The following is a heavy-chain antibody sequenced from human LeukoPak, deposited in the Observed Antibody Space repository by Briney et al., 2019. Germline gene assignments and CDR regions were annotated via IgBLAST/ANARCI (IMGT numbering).Heavy chain of an antibody. CDR3: ARGGYGDYMGD. CDR2: INWNGGST. Sequence: GGSLRLSRAASGFTFEDYGMSWVRQAPGKGLEWVSGINWNGGSTGYADSVKGRFTISRDNAKNCLYLQMNSLRAEDTAFYYCARGGYGDYMGDCGQGTVVTVSS. J-gene: IGHJ4*02. D-gene: IGHD4-17*01. CDR1: GFTFEDYG. V-gene: IGHV3-20*04.